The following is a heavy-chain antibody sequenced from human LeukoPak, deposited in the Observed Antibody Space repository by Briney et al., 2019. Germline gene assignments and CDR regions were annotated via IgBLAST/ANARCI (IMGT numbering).Heavy chain of an antibody. CDR3: ASLYSSSHPPPYYMDV. CDR2: IIPIFGTA. Sequence: SVKVSCKASGGTFSSYAISWVRQAPGQGLEWMGGIIPIFGTANYAQKFQGRVTITTDESTSTAYMELSSLRSEDTAVDYCASLYSSSHPPPYYMDVWGKGTTVTVSS. D-gene: IGHD6-6*01. J-gene: IGHJ6*03. V-gene: IGHV1-69*05. CDR1: GGTFSSYA.